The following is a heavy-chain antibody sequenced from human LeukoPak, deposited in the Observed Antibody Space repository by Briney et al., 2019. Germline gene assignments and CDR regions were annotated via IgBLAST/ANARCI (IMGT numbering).Heavy chain of an antibody. D-gene: IGHD3-3*01. CDR2: INHSGST. CDR1: GRSFNAYY. V-gene: IGHV4-34*01. J-gene: IGHJ4*02. CDR3: ASRRSGYYTGFFGY. Sequence: SETLSLTCAVYGRSFNAYYWSWIRQPPGKGLEWIGEINHSGSTNYNPSLKSRVTISVDTSKNQFSLKLSSVTAADTAVYYCASRRSGYYTGFFGYWGQGTLVTVSS.